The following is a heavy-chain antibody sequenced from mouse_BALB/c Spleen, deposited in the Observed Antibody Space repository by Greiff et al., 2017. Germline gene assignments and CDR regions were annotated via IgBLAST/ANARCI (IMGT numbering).Heavy chain of an antibody. D-gene: IGHD1-2*01. Sequence: VQLKESGPGLVKPSQSLSLTCTVTGYSITSDYAWNWIRQFPGNKLEWMGYISYSGSTSYNPSLKSRISITRDTSKNQFFLQLNSVTTEDTATYYCARRGYGYVFDYWGQGTTLTVSS. CDR3: ARRGYGYVFDY. CDR1: GYSITSDYA. CDR2: ISYSGST. V-gene: IGHV3-2*02. J-gene: IGHJ2*01.